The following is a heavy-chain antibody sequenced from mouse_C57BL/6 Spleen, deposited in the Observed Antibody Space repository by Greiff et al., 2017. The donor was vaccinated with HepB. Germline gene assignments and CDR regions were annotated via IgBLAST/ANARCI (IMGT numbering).Heavy chain of an antibody. CDR2: ISDGGSYT. D-gene: IGHD3-2*02. V-gene: IGHV5-4*01. CDR1: GFTFSSYA. J-gene: IGHJ3*01. CDR3: ARERSSGYLFAY. Sequence: EVKVVESGGGLVKPGGSLKLSCAASGFTFSSYAMSWVRQTPEKRLEWVATISDGGSYTYYPDNVKGRFTISRDNAKNNLYLQMSHLKSEDTAMYYCARERSSGYLFAYWGQGTLVTVSA.